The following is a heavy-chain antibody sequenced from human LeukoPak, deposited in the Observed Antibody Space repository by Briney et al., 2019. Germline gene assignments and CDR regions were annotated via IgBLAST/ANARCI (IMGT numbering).Heavy chain of an antibody. CDR1: GGSISSYY. V-gene: IGHV4-59*01. J-gene: IGHJ5*02. CDR3: AKLGTGTWFDP. Sequence: SETLSLTCTVSGGSISSYYWSWIRQPPGKGLEWIGYIYYSGSTNYNPSLKSRVTISVDTSKNQFSLKLSSVTAVDTAVYYCAKLGTGTWFDPWGQGTLVTVSS. D-gene: IGHD1-1*01. CDR2: IYYSGST.